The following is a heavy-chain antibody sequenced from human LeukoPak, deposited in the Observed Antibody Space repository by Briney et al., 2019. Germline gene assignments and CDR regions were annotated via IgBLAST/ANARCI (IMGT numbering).Heavy chain of an antibody. CDR1: GYTFTGYY. V-gene: IGHV1-2*02. CDR3: ARDNTRVQLLWFGELLYYFDY. D-gene: IGHD3-10*01. J-gene: IGHJ4*02. CDR2: INPNSGGT. Sequence: GASVKVSCKASGYTFTGYYMHWVRQAPGQGLEWMGWINPNSGGTNYAQKFQGRVTMTRDTSISTAYMELSRLRSDDTAVYYCARDNTRVQLLWFGELLYYFDYWGQGTLVTVSS.